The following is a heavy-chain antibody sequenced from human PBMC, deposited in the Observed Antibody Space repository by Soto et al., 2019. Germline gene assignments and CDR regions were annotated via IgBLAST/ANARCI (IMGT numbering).Heavy chain of an antibody. CDR1: GFTFSNYV. CDR3: ALRKEWEPYSPWDY. CDR2: ISPSGGRT. Sequence: GGSLRLSRAASGFTFSNYVMSWVRQAPGKGLEWVSAISPSGGRTYYADSVKGRFTISRDNSKNTLHLQMNSLRAEDTAVYYCALRKEWEPYSPWDYWGQGTLVTVSS. D-gene: IGHD1-26*01. V-gene: IGHV3-23*01. J-gene: IGHJ4*02.